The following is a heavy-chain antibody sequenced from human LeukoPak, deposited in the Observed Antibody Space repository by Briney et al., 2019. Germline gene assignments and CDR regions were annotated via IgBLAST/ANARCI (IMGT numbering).Heavy chain of an antibody. CDR1: GFSFKSYA. Sequence: SGGSLRLSCAASGFSFKSYAMSWVRQAPGKGLEWVSAINNDGDSTYSADSVKGRFTVSRDNSKNTLYLQMNSLRAEDTALYYCAKGGLVVVAAHCDYWGQGTLVTVSS. D-gene: IGHD2-15*01. J-gene: IGHJ4*02. CDR2: INNDGDST. V-gene: IGHV3-23*01. CDR3: AKGGLVVVAAHCDY.